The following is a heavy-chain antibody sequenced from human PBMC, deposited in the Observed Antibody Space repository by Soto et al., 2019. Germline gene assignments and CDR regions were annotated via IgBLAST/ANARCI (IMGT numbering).Heavy chain of an antibody. D-gene: IGHD2-21*01. CDR2: IYYSGST. CDR3: ARDLIYGMDV. CDR1: GGSISSGGYC. J-gene: IGHJ6*02. Sequence: SETLSLTCTVSGGSISSGGYCWSWIRQHPGKGLEWIGYIYYSGSTYYNPSLKSRVTISVDTSKNQFSLKLRSVTAADTAVYYCARDLIYGMDVWGQGTTVTVSS. V-gene: IGHV4-31*03.